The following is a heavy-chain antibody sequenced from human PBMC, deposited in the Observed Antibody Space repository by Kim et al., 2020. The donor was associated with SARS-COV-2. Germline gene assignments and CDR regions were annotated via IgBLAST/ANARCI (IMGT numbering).Heavy chain of an antibody. CDR3: ARAGYSTSGGNWFDP. CDR1: GGTFSSYA. Sequence: SVKVSCKASGGTFSSYAISWVRQAPGQGLEWMGGIIPIFGTANYAQKFQGRVTITADESTSTAYMELSSLRSEDTAVYYCARAGYSTSGGNWFDPWGQGTLVTVSS. D-gene: IGHD6-13*01. V-gene: IGHV1-69*13. CDR2: IIPIFGTA. J-gene: IGHJ5*02.